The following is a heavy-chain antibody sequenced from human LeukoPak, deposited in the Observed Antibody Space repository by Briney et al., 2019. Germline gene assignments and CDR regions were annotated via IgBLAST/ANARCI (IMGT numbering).Heavy chain of an antibody. CDR2: IYWSDDK. Sequence: SGPTLVNPTQTLTLTCTLSGFSLSTNGVGVGWIRQPPGKALEWLALIYWSDDKRYSPSLKSRLTITRDTSRNRVGLTMTNMDPVDAGTYYCAHINAWGSYSLFDYWGQGTLVTVSS. J-gene: IGHJ4*02. V-gene: IGHV2-5*01. D-gene: IGHD3-16*01. CDR3: AHINAWGSYSLFDY. CDR1: GFSLSTNGVG.